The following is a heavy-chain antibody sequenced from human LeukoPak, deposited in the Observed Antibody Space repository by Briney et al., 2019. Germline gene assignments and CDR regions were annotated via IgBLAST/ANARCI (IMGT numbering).Heavy chain of an antibody. CDR3: AKYCTSSSCYAGSFYGMDV. CDR2: ITGSGGNT. CDR1: GFTSSTYS. J-gene: IGHJ6*02. V-gene: IGHV3-23*01. D-gene: IGHD2-2*01. Sequence: GGSLRLSCAASGFTSSTYSMSWVRQAPGKGLEWVSAITGSGGNTFYADSVKGRFTVSRDNSKNTLYLQMDSLSAEDTAVYYCAKYCTSSSCYAGSFYGMDVWGQGTTVTVSS.